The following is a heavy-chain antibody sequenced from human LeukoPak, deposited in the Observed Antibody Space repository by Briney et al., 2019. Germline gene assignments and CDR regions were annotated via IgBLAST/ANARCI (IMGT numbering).Heavy chain of an antibody. CDR2: IYHSGST. J-gene: IGHJ5*02. CDR1: GGSISSGGYS. V-gene: IGHV4-30-2*02. Sequence: SQTLSLTCAVSGGSISSGGYSWSWIRQPPGKGLEWIGYIYHSGSTYYNPSLKSRVTISVDRSKNQFSLKLSSVTAADTAVYYCARMDGSSGWFDPWGQGTLVTVSS. D-gene: IGHD6-6*01. CDR3: ARMDGSSGWFDP.